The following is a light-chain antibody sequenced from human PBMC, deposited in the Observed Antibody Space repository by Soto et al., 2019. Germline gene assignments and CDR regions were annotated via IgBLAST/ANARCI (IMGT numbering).Light chain of an antibody. CDR3: YSYAGRNIWV. V-gene: IGLV2-8*01. CDR2: GVT. J-gene: IGLJ3*02. CDR1: GSDIGAYNF. Sequence: QSALAQPQSASGSPGQSVTISCTGSGSDIGAYNFVSWYQQHPGKAPKLMIFGVTERPSGVPDRFSGSKSGNTASLTVSGLQADDEAVYYCYSYAGRNIWVFGGGTKLTVL.